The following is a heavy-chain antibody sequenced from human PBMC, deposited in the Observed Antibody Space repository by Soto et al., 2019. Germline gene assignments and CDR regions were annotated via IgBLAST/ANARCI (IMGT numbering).Heavy chain of an antibody. CDR1: GFTFISYA. CDR3: ARKVPGSTTRPDYWYFDL. J-gene: IGHJ2*01. V-gene: IGHV3-23*01. D-gene: IGHD3-10*01. Sequence: EVQLLESGGGLVQPGGSLRLSCAASGFTFISYAMNWVRQAPGKGLQWVSAISGGGDATFYEASVKGRFTISRDNSRNTVTLQMNSLGADDTAVYYCARKVPGSTTRPDYWYFDLWGRGTLVTVSS. CDR2: ISGGGDAT.